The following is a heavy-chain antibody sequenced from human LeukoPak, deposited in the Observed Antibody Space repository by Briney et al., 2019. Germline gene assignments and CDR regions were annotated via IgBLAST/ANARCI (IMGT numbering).Heavy chain of an antibody. D-gene: IGHD3-3*01. V-gene: IGHV4-34*01. Sequence: SETLSLTCAVYGGSFSGYYWSWIRQPPGKGLEWIGEINHSGRTNYNPSLKSRVTISVDTSKNQFSLKLSSVTAADTAVYYCARGPSFGVVIIQGFDYWGQGTLVTVSS. CDR3: ARGPSFGVVIIQGFDY. CDR1: GGSFSGYY. CDR2: INHSGRT. J-gene: IGHJ4*02.